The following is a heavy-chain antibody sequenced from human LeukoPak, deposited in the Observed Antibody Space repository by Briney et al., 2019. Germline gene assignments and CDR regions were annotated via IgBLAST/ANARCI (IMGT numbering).Heavy chain of an antibody. Sequence: SETLSLTCTVSGGSISLSTFYWGWIRQPPGKGLEWIGSIYYSGSAFYNPSLKSRVTISVDTSETQFSLKLNSVTAADTAVYYCARLEIVGATLLFDYWGQGTLVTVSS. CDR1: GGSISLSTFY. J-gene: IGHJ4*02. D-gene: IGHD1-26*01. CDR2: IYYSGSA. V-gene: IGHV4-39*01. CDR3: ARLEIVGATLLFDY.